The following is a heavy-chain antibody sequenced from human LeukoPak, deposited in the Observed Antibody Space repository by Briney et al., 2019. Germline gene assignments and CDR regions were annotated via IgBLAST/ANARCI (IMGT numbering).Heavy chain of an antibody. D-gene: IGHD3-22*01. Sequence: KPSETLSLTCTVSGGSISSSSYYWGWIRQPPGTGLEWIGSIYYSGSTYYNPSLKSRVTISVDTSKNQFSLKLSSVTAADTAVYYCARQSGITMIVVIIGDAFDIWGQGTMVTVSS. CDR2: IYYSGST. CDR1: GGSISSSSYY. CDR3: ARQSGITMIVVIIGDAFDI. V-gene: IGHV4-39*01. J-gene: IGHJ3*02.